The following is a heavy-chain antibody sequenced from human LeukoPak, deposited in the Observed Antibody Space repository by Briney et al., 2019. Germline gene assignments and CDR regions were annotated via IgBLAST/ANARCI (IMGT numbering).Heavy chain of an antibody. J-gene: IGHJ4*02. CDR3: ATTWSGSNREFDY. D-gene: IGHD1-26*01. CDR1: GGTFSSYA. CDR2: IIPIFGTA. V-gene: IGHV1-69*05. Sequence: SVKVSCKASGGTFSSYAISWVRQAPGQGLEWMGGIIPIFGTANYAQKFQGRVTITTDEPTSTAYMELSSLRSEDTAVYYCATTWSGSNREFDYWGQGTLVTVSS.